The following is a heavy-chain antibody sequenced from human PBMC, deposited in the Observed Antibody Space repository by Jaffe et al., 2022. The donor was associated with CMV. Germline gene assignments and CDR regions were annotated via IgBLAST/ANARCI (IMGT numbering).Heavy chain of an antibody. CDR1: GFSLSRFW. CDR3: SRGFTYPKYYMDV. Sequence: EVQLVESGGGLVQPGGSLRLSCEASGFSLSRFWIHWVRQAPGKGLVWVSRIASDGSTITYADSVKGRFIISRDNAKNTVSLQMNSLRVDDTAVYYCSRGFTYPKYYMDVWGKGTTVTVSS. J-gene: IGHJ6*03. CDR2: IASDGSTI. V-gene: IGHV3-74*01.